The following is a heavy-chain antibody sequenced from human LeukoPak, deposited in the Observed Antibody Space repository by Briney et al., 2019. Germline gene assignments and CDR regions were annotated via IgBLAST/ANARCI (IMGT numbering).Heavy chain of an antibody. CDR2: ISSSSSYI. J-gene: IGHJ4*02. CDR3: AKDREGIVVVIGD. CDR1: GFTFSSYS. Sequence: GESLKISCAASGFTFSSYSMNWVRQAPGKGLEWVSSISSSSSYIYYADSVKGRFTISRDKAKNSLYLQMNSLRAEDTAVYYCAKDREGIVVVIGDWGQGTLVTVSS. V-gene: IGHV3-21*04. D-gene: IGHD2-21*01.